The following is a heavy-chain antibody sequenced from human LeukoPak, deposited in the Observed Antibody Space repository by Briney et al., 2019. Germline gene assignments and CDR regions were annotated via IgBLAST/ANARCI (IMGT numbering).Heavy chain of an antibody. CDR2: ISGSGGST. CDR1: GFIFSTYA. V-gene: IGHV3-23*01. J-gene: IGHJ4*02. D-gene: IGHD6-13*01. Sequence: PGGSLRLSCATSGFIFSTYALSWVRQAPGKGLEWASSISGSGGSTYHADSVKGRFTISRDSPKNTLYLQMNSLRAEDTAIYYCARVIRAEPGKDYFDYWGQGTLVTVSS. CDR3: ARVIRAEPGKDYFDY.